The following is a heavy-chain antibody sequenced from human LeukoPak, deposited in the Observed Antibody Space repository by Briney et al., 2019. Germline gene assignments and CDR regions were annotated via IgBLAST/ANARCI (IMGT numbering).Heavy chain of an antibody. CDR2: ISSSSSYI. D-gene: IGHD6-13*01. CDR1: GFTFSSYS. Sequence: GGSLRLSCAASGFTFSSYSMNWVRQAPGKGLEWVSSISSSSSYIYYADSVKGRFTISRDNAKNSLYLQMNSLRAEDTAVYYCARDPIAAAGYYYYYMDVWGNGTTVTVSS. V-gene: IGHV3-21*01. J-gene: IGHJ6*03. CDR3: ARDPIAAAGYYYYYMDV.